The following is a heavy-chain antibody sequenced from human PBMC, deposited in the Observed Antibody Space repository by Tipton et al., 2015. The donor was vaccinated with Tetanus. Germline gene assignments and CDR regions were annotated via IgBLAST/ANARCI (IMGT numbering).Heavy chain of an antibody. V-gene: IGHV4-61*08. CDR2: VDDSGST. CDR1: GGSVNSGGHF. Sequence: LRLSCTVSGGSVNSGGHFWTWIRQPPGKGLEWIGEVDDSGSTNYSPSLKSRVTISLDTSKNEFSLTLSPVTAADTAVYYCARGTWLYTSTYHRHWLDPWGQGTLVTVSS. D-gene: IGHD6-13*01. CDR3: ARGTWLYTSTYHRHWLDP. J-gene: IGHJ5*02.